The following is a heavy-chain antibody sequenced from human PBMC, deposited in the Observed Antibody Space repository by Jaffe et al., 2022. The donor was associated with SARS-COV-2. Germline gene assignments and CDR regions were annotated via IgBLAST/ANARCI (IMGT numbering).Heavy chain of an antibody. CDR3: ATTITMVRGVITQDGWFDP. Sequence: QVQLVQSGAEVKKPGASVKVSCKVSGYTLTELSMHWVRQAPGKGLEWMGGFDPEDGETIYAQKFQGRVTMTEDTSTDTAYMELSSLRSEDTAVYYCATTITMVRGVITQDGWFDPWGQGTLVTVSS. D-gene: IGHD3-10*01. CDR2: FDPEDGET. V-gene: IGHV1-24*01. J-gene: IGHJ5*02. CDR1: GYTLTELS.